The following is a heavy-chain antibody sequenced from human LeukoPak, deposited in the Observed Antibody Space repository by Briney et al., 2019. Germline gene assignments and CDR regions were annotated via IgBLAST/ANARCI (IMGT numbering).Heavy chain of an antibody. CDR2: INHSGST. D-gene: IGHD6-6*01. CDR1: GGSFSGYY. J-gene: IGHJ4*02. CDR3: ARGGNIAARNFDY. Sequence: PSETLSLTCAVYGGSFSGYYWSWIRQPPGKGLEWIGEINHSGSTNYNPSLKSRVTISVDTSKNQFSLKLSSVTAADTAVYYCARGGNIAARNFDYWGQGTPVTVSS. V-gene: IGHV4-34*01.